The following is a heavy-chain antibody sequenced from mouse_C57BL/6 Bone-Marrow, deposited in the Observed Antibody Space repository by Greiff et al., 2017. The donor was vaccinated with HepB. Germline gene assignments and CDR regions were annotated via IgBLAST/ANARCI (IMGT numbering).Heavy chain of an antibody. CDR2: IYPRDGRT. D-gene: IGHD2-9*01. CDR3: ARSGAYYGYECYFDY. J-gene: IGHJ2*01. CDR1: GYTFTDHT. Sequence: QVQLKQSDAALVKPGDSVKISCKVSGYTFTDHTIHWMKQRPEQGLEWIGYIYPRDGRTKDNEKVKGKATLTADKSSSTAYMQLNSLTSEDSAVYFCARSGAYYGYECYFDYWGQGTTLTVSS. V-gene: IGHV1-78*01.